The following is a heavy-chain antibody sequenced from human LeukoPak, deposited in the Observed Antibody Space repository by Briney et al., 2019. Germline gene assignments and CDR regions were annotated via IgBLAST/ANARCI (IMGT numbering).Heavy chain of an antibody. CDR1: GYTFTSYG. D-gene: IGHD3-9*01. Sequence: ASVKVSCKASGYTFTSYGISWVRQAPGQGLEWMGWINPNSGGTNYAQKFQGRVTMTRDTSISTAYMELSRLRSDDTAVYYCARGVLRYFDWPKSPYYYMDVWGKGTTVTISS. J-gene: IGHJ6*03. CDR2: INPNSGGT. V-gene: IGHV1-2*02. CDR3: ARGVLRYFDWPKSPYYYMDV.